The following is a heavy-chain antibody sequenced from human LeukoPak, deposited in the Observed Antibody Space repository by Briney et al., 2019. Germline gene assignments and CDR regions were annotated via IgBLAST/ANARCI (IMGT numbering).Heavy chain of an antibody. CDR1: GYTFTGYY. CDR2: INPNSGGT. CDR3: ARGSHLKYCGGDCYSPFDY. V-gene: IGHV1-2*02. J-gene: IGHJ4*02. D-gene: IGHD2-21*02. Sequence: ASVKVSCKASGYTFTGYYMHWVRQAPGQGLEWKGWINPNSGGTNYAQKFQGRVTMTRDTSISTAYMELRSLRSDDTAVYYCARGSHLKYCGGDCYSPFDYWGQGTLVTVSS.